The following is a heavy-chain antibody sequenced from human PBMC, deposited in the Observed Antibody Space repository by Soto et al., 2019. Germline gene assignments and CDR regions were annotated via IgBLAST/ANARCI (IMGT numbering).Heavy chain of an antibody. V-gene: IGHV4-39*01. D-gene: IGHD2-21*01. CDR1: GDSISSSSQY. CDR3: ARHWIAGSSIP. Sequence: SETQSLTCSVSGDSISSSSQYWGWIRQPPGKGLEWIGSIHYSGTSYYNPSLKSRVTIFVDTSKNQLSLKLSSVTAADTAVYYCARHWIAGSSIPWGQGTLVTVSS. J-gene: IGHJ5*02. CDR2: IHYSGTS.